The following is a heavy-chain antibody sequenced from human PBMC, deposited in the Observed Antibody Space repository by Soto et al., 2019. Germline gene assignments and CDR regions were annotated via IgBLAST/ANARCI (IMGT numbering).Heavy chain of an antibody. CDR1: GFTFSRYG. Sequence: GGSLRLSCAASGFTFSRYGMHWVRQAPGKGLEWVALVWFDGSDKYSSDSVTGRFTISRDNSKNTLYLQMNSLRAEDTAVYYCARLFCSASSCYSVGGFDIWGQGTMVTV. V-gene: IGHV3-33*01. CDR3: ARLFCSASSCYSVGGFDI. J-gene: IGHJ3*02. D-gene: IGHD2-15*01. CDR2: VWFDGSDK.